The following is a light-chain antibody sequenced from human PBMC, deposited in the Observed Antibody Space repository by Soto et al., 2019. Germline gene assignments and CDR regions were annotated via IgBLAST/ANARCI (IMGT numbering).Light chain of an antibody. CDR2: EDK. CDR3: QTWDNSTVV. CDR1: KLGVKF. J-gene: IGLJ2*01. Sequence: SYELTQPPSVSVSPGQTARITCSGDKLGVKFACWYQQKPGQSPVVVIYEDKKRPSAIPERFSGSNSGNTATLTISGTEAMDEADYYCQTWDNSTVVFGGGTQLTVL. V-gene: IGLV3-1*01.